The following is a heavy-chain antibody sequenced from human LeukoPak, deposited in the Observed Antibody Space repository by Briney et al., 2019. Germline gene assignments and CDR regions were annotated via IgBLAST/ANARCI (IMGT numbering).Heavy chain of an antibody. CDR1: GFTFSSHW. CDR2: IDQDGSEK. V-gene: IGHV3-7*04. CDR3: ARAVYGYFDF. D-gene: IGHD5-18*01. Sequence: GGSLRLSCAASGFTFSSHWMSLVRQAPGKGLEWVDNIDQDGSEKYYVDSVKGRFTISRDNAKNSQFLQMSSLRAEDTAVYYCARAVYGYFDFWGQGTLLTVSS. J-gene: IGHJ4*02.